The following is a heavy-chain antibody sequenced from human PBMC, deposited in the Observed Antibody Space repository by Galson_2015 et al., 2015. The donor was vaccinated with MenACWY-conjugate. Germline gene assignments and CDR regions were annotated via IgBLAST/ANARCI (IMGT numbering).Heavy chain of an antibody. V-gene: IGHV6-1*01. J-gene: IGHJ2*01. D-gene: IGHD3-10*01. CDR1: GDSVSSNGAA. CDR2: TYFDSLWYT. Sequence: CAISGDSVSSNGAAWQWIRQSPSRGLEGLARTYFDSLWYTDYAESVKGRIFINADTSNNQVSLQLNSVSPEDTAVYYCARNYYGSGSYYTSFDLWGRGTLVTVSS. CDR3: ARNYYGSGSYYTSFDL.